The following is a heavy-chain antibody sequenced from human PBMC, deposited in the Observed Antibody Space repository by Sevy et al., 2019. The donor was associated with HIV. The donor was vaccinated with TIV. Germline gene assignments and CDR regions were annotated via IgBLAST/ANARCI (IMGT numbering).Heavy chain of an antibody. CDR1: GGTFSSYA. CDR3: ARDHGYYYDSSGYYHDAFDI. V-gene: IGHV1-69*13. J-gene: IGHJ3*02. Sequence: ASVKVSCKASGGTFSSYAINWVRQAPGQGLEWMGGIIPIFGTANYAQKFQGRVTITADESTSTAYMELSSLRSEDTAVYYCARDHGYYYDSSGYYHDAFDIWGQGTMVTVSS. CDR2: IIPIFGTA. D-gene: IGHD3-22*01.